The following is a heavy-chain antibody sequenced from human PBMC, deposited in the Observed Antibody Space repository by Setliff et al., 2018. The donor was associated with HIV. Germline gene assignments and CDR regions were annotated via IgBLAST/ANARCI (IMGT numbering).Heavy chain of an antibody. CDR3: TTSNSGYDYLFDY. CDR1: GFTFSNAW. J-gene: IGHJ4*02. Sequence: GGSLRLSCAASGFTFSNAWMSWVRQAPGKGLEWVGRIKSKTGGGTTDYAAPVKGRFTISRDDSENTLYLQMNSLKTEDTAVYYCTTSNSGYDYLFDYWGQGTLVTSPQ. V-gene: IGHV3-15*01. CDR2: IKSKTGGGTT. D-gene: IGHD5-12*01.